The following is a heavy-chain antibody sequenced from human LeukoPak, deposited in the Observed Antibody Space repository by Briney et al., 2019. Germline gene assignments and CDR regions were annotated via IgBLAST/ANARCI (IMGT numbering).Heavy chain of an antibody. V-gene: IGHV3-23*01. CDR2: ISGSGGST. D-gene: IGHD3-9*01. CDR3: AKGGHWLLSAFDI. CDR1: GFTFDDYA. Sequence: GGSLRLSCAASGFTFDDYAMHWVRQAPGKGLEWVSAISGSGGSTSYADSVKGRFTISRDNSKNTLYLQMNSLRAEDTAVYYCAKGGHWLLSAFDIWGQGTMVTVSS. J-gene: IGHJ3*02.